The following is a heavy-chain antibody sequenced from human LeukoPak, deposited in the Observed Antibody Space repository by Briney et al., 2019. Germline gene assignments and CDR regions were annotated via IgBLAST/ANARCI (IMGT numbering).Heavy chain of an antibody. J-gene: IGHJ4*02. CDR2: IWYDGNEK. Sequence: GGSLRLSCAASGFSFAEYGMHWVRQAPGQGLEWVAVIWYDGNEKHYADSVKGRFTISRDNSRDTLFLQMNSLRAEDTAVYYCAKSRGDRERWLHLDSWGQGTLVTVSS. CDR3: AKSRGDRERWLHLDS. CDR1: GFSFAEYG. D-gene: IGHD5-24*01. V-gene: IGHV3-33*06.